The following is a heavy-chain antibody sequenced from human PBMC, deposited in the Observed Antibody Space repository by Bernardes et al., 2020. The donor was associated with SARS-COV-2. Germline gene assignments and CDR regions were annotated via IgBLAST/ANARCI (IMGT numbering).Heavy chain of an antibody. CDR2: IYYSGSS. CDR3: AREFREVMGQFDY. CDR1: GGSVSSGDYY. Sequence: SESLSLTCTVSGGSVSSGDYYWSWIRQPPGKGLEWIWYIYYSGSSYYNPSLKSRLTISVDTSKNQFSLKLSSVTAADTAMYYCAREFREVMGQFDYWGQGALVTVAS. V-gene: IGHV4-30-4*01. J-gene: IGHJ4*02. D-gene: IGHD3-16*01.